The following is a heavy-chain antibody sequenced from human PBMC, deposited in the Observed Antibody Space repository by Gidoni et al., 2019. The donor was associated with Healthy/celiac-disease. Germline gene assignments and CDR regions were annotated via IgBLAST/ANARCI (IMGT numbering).Heavy chain of an antibody. J-gene: IGHJ6*02. CDR1: GGSFSGYY. V-gene: IGHV4-34*01. CDR3: ARGLYYYGSGSYYPAHYYDYGMDV. D-gene: IGHD3-10*01. CDR2: INHSGST. Sequence: QVQLQQWGAGLLKPSETLSLTCAVYGGSFSGYYWSWIRQPPGKGLEWIGEINHSGSTNYNPSLKSRVTISVDTSKNQFSLKLSSVTAADTAVYYCARGLYYYGSGSYYPAHYYDYGMDVWGQGTTVTVSS.